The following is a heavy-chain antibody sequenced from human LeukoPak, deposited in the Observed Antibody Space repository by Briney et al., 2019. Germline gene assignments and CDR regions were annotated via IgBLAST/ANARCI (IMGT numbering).Heavy chain of an antibody. CDR1: GGSISSYY. D-gene: IGHD4-23*01. J-gene: IGHJ2*01. Sequence: SETLSLTCTVSGGSISSYYWSWIRQPPGKGLEWIGYIYNSGSTNYNPSLRSRVTISVDTSQNQFSLKLSSVTAADTAVYYCARTDMTTVLTPWYFDLCGRGTLVTVSS. V-gene: IGHV4-59*08. CDR2: IYNSGST. CDR3: ARTDMTTVLTPWYFDL.